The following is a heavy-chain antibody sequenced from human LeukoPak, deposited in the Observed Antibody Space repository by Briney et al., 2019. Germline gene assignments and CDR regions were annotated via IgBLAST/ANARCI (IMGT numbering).Heavy chain of an antibody. J-gene: IGHJ4*02. CDR1: GFTFSSYS. CDR2: IKQDGSEK. D-gene: IGHD3-3*01. Sequence: GGSLRLSCAASGFTFSSYSMNWVRQAPGKGLEWVANIKQDGSEKYYVDSVKGRFTISRDNAKNSLYLQMNSLRAEDTAVYYCARSNYDFWSGYLYYLDYWGQGTLVTVSS. CDR3: ARSNYDFWSGYLYYLDY. V-gene: IGHV3-7*01.